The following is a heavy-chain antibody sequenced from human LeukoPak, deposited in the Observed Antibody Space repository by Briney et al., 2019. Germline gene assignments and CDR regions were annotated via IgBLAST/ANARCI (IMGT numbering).Heavy chain of an antibody. CDR3: ARDIRGTYGRYFDY. J-gene: IGHJ4*02. CDR1: GYSFTGDY. CDR2: INPNSGVT. Sequence: ASVKVSCKASGYSFTGDYMYWVRQAPGQGPEWMGWINPNSGVTNYAQRFQGRVTMTRDTSISTAYMELSRLTSDDTAVYYCARDIRGTYGRYFDYWGQGTLVTVSS. V-gene: IGHV1-2*02. D-gene: IGHD2-8*01.